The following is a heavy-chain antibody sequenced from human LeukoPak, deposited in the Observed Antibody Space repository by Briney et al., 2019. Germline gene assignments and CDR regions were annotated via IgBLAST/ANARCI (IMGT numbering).Heavy chain of an antibody. Sequence: PGGSLRLSCAASGFTFSSYGMHWVRQAPGKGLEWVXVXXYDGNNKYYADSVKGRFTISRDNSKNTLYLQMNSLRAEDTAVYYCARSTSSEYDIYHFDYWGQGTLVTVSS. J-gene: IGHJ4*02. CDR3: ARSTSSEYDIYHFDY. V-gene: IGHV3-33*01. D-gene: IGHD3-9*01. CDR1: GFTFSSYG. CDR2: XXYDGNNK.